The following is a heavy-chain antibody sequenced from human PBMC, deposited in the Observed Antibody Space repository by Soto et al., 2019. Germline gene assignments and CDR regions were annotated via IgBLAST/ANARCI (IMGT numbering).Heavy chain of an antibody. J-gene: IGHJ4*02. CDR1: GYPISSGYY. Sequence: PSETLSLTCAVSGYPISSGYYWGWIRQPPGKGLEWIGSIYHSGSTYYNPSLKSRVTISVDTSKNQFSLKLSSVTAADTAVYYCARDDTRAMVRGVIYDYWGQGTLVTVSS. V-gene: IGHV4-38-2*02. CDR2: IYHSGST. CDR3: ARDDTRAMVRGVIYDY. D-gene: IGHD3-10*01.